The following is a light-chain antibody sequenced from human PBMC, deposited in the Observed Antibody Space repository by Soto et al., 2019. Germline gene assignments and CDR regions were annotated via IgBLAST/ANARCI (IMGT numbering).Light chain of an antibody. Sequence: QLVLTQSPSASASLGASVKLTCTLSSGHSSYAIAWHQQQPEKGPQYLMKLNSDGSHSKRDGIPDRFSGASSGAERYLTISSLQSEDEADYYCQTWGTGIHWVFGGGTKVTVL. V-gene: IGLV4-69*01. J-gene: IGLJ3*02. CDR2: LNSDGSH. CDR1: SGHSSYA. CDR3: QTWGTGIHWV.